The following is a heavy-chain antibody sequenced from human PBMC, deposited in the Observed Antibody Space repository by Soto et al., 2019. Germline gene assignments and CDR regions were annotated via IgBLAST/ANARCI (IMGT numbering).Heavy chain of an antibody. CDR1: GFTFSSYW. D-gene: IGHD3-22*01. J-gene: IGHJ4*02. CDR2: MNMDGNRI. V-gene: IGHV3-74*01. CDR3: GRGDADRYDGHGYLGRH. Sequence: EVQLVESGGGLVQPGGSLRLSCAASGFTFSSYWMHWVRQAPGKGLEWVSRMNMDGNRISYVDSVKGRGTISRDKAMNTMCMEMSRGSGEDMAVYYCGRGDADRYDGHGYLGRHWGRGSLVTVSS.